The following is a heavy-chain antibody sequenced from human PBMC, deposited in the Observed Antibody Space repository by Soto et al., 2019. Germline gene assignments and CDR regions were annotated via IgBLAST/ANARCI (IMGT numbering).Heavy chain of an antibody. CDR2: IDPSDSYT. D-gene: IGHD3-22*01. CDR1: GYSFTTYW. J-gene: IGHJ4*02. Sequence: VQLVQSGAEVKKPGESLRISCKGSGYSFTTYWISWVRQMPGKGLECMGRIDPSDSYTDYSPSFQGHVIMSVDRSINTAYLQWSSLKASDTAMYYCARLTLAHDSSGYHIFDYWGPGTLVTVSS. CDR3: ARLTLAHDSSGYHIFDY. V-gene: IGHV5-10-1*01.